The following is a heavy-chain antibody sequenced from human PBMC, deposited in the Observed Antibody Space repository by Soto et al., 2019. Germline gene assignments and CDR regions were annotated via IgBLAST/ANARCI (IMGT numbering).Heavy chain of an antibody. V-gene: IGHV3-7*01. CDR1: GFTFSSYW. Sequence: VGSLRLSCGASGFTFSSYWMSWVRQAPGKGLEWVANIKQDGSEKYYVDSVKGRFTISRDNAKNSLYLQMNSLRAEDTAVYYCARVTIGSGWYLDDFDYWGQGTLVTVSS. CDR2: IKQDGSEK. CDR3: ARVTIGSGWYLDDFDY. D-gene: IGHD6-19*01. J-gene: IGHJ4*02.